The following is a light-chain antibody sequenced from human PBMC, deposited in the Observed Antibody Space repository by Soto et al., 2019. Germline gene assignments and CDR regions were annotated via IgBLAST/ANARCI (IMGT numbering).Light chain of an antibody. J-gene: IGKJ4*01. V-gene: IGKV1-5*03. CDR2: KAS. CDR3: QQYLVYPVT. Sequence: DIQMTQSPSTLSASVGDRVTITCRASQSISIWLAWYQQKPGKAPNLLIYKASSLKSGVPSRFSGSGSGSEFTLTISSLQPDDFATYYCQQYLVYPVTFGGGTKVEIK. CDR1: QSISIW.